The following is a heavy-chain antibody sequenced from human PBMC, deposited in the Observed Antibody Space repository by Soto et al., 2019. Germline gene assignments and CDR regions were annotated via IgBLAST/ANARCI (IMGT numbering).Heavy chain of an antibody. CDR2: IYHSGSN. CDR3: ARVRDYYGSGSYFGAFDI. V-gene: IGHV4-4*02. J-gene: IGHJ3*02. CDR1: SGSISSSNW. Sequence: QVQLQESGPGLVKPSGTLSLTCAVSSGSISSSNWWSWVRQPPGKGLEWIGEIYHSGSNNYNPSLKRRVTISVDKSKNQFSLKLSSVSAADTAVYYCARVRDYYGSGSYFGAFDIWGQGTMVTVSS. D-gene: IGHD3-10*01.